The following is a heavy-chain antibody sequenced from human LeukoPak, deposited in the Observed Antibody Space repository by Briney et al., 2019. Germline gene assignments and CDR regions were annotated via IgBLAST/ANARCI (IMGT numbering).Heavy chain of an antibody. J-gene: IGHJ6*03. CDR1: GFTLSIYA. D-gene: IGHD2-15*01. V-gene: IGHV3-23*01. Sequence: GGCLRLACEAHGFTLSIYAISSVRQTPGKGLGWVSAISGSDHGTYNADSVKGQYTIKREYSKSTLYLKTTSLRDEDTAIYDCAKAPRGSCSGSNCYYKDVWGKGNTVTVSS. CDR2: ISGSDHGT. CDR3: AKAPRGSCSGSNCYYKDV.